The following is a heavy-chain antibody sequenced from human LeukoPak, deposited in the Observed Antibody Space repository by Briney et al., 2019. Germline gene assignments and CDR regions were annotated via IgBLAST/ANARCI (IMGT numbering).Heavy chain of an antibody. D-gene: IGHD1-26*01. J-gene: IGHJ4*02. Sequence: GGSLRLSCAASGFTFSSYGMHWVRQAPGKGLEWVAVIWYDGSNKYYADSVKGRFTISRDNSKNTLYLQMNSLRAEDTAVYYCAKDQSGSSYYFDYWGQGTLVIVSS. V-gene: IGHV3-33*06. CDR3: AKDQSGSSYYFDY. CDR1: GFTFSSYG. CDR2: IWYDGSNK.